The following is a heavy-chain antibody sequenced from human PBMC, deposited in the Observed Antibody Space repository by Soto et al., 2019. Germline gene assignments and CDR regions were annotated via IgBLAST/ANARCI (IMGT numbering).Heavy chain of an antibody. CDR2: IYYSGST. Sequence: PSETLSLTCTVSGGSISSYYWSWIRQPPGKGLEWIGYIYYSGSTNYNPSLKSRVTISVDTSKNQFSLKLSSVTAADTAVYYCARGDIAAADYYFDYWGQGTLVTVSS. CDR1: GGSISSYY. V-gene: IGHV4-59*01. D-gene: IGHD6-13*01. J-gene: IGHJ4*02. CDR3: ARGDIAAADYYFDY.